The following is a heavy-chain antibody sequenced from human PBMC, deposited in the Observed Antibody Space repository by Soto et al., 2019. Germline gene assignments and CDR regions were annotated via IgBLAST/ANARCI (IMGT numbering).Heavy chain of an antibody. D-gene: IGHD2-8*01. CDR3: ARDNGGY. CDR2: ISSDGRKE. CDR1: GFTFRTYA. V-gene: IGHV3-30*04. Sequence: GGSLRLSCAASGFTFRTYAMHWVRQAPGKGLEWVAVISSDGRKEFYVDSVKGRFTISRDNSKNILYLQMNSPRTDDTAIYYCARDNGGYWGQGTLVTVSS. J-gene: IGHJ4*02.